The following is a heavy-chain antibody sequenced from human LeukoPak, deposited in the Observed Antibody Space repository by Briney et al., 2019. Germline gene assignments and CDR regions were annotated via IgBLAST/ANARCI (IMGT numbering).Heavy chain of an antibody. CDR3: AAVRGIAAASDY. J-gene: IGHJ4*02. CDR1: GYTFTSYY. Sequence: VASVKVSCKSSGYTFTSYYMHWVRQAPGQGLEWMGIINPSGGSTSYAQKFQGRVTMTRDTSTSTVYMELSSLRSEDTAVYYCAAVRGIAAASDYWGQGTLVTVSS. V-gene: IGHV1-46*01. CDR2: INPSGGST. D-gene: IGHD6-13*01.